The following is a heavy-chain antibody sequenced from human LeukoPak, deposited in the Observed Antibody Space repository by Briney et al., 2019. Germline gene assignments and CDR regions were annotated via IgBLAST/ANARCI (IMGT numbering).Heavy chain of an antibody. CDR2: ISYDGSNK. Sequence: GGSLRLSCAASGFTFSSYAMHWVRQAPGKGLEWVAVISYDGSNKYYADSVKGRFTISRDNFKNTLYLQMNSLRAEDTAVYYCSRDYYDSSGYLDYWGQGTLVTVSS. CDR1: GFTFSSYA. V-gene: IGHV3-30-3*01. J-gene: IGHJ4*02. D-gene: IGHD3-22*01. CDR3: SRDYYDSSGYLDY.